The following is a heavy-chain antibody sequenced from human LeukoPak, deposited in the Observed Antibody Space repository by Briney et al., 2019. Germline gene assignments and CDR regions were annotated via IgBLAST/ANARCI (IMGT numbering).Heavy chain of an antibody. CDR1: GSTSSSYA. CDR3: ARDSPIAVAGLDY. D-gene: IGHD6-19*01. J-gene: IGHJ4*02. CDR2: ISYDGSNK. V-gene: IGHV3-30*01. Sequence: GRSLRLSCAASGSTSSSYAMRRVRQAPGKGLEWGAVISYDGSNKYYADSVKGRFTISRDNYKNTLYLQMNSLRAEDTAVYYCARDSPIAVAGLDYWGQGTLVTVSS.